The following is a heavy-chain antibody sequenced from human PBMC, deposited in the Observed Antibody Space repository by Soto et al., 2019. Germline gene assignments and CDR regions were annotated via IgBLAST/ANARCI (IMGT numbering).Heavy chain of an antibody. J-gene: IGHJ4*02. CDR2: ISYDGSNK. CDR1: GFTFSSSS. CDR3: ARGSSNWLTGGY. Sequence: QVQLVESGGGVVLPGRSLRLSCAASGFTFSSSSMHWVRQAPGKGLEWVAVISYDGSNKYDADSVKGRFTISRDNSKNTLYLQMNSLRAEDTAVYYCARGSSNWLTGGYWGQGTLVTVSS. V-gene: IGHV3-30-3*01. D-gene: IGHD6-13*01.